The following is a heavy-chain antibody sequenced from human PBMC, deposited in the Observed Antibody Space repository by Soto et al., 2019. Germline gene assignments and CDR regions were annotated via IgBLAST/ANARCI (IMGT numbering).Heavy chain of an antibody. Sequence: GGSLRLSCTASGFTFSSYWMSWVRQAPGKGLEWVANIHDGGGGRYFVDSVKGRFTISRDNSKNTLYLQMNSLRAEDTAVYYCAKVPRTGSLDYWGQGTLVTVSS. CDR3: AKVPRTGSLDY. V-gene: IGHV3-7*03. J-gene: IGHJ4*02. CDR2: IHDGGGGR. D-gene: IGHD1-1*01. CDR1: GFTFSSYW.